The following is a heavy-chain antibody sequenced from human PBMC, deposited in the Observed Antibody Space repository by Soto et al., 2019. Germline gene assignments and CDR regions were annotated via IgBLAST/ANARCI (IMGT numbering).Heavy chain of an antibody. Sequence: SETLSLTCTVSGGSISSSSYYWGWIRQYPGKGLEWIGYLYNTGSTIYNHSLKSRVTISVDTSKNQFSLKLNSVTAADTAVYYCARDLWGYCGTDCYPLDVWGQGTTVTVSS. CDR2: LYNTGST. CDR3: ARDLWGYCGTDCYPLDV. D-gene: IGHD2-21*02. V-gene: IGHV4-61*01. J-gene: IGHJ6*02. CDR1: GGSISSSSYY.